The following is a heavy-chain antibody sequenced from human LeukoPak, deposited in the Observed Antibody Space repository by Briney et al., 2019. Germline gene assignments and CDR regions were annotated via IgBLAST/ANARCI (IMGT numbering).Heavy chain of an antibody. D-gene: IGHD3-22*01. CDR1: GYSFTSYW. V-gene: IGHV5-51*01. Sequence: GESLKISCKGSGYSFTSYWIGWVRQMPGKGLEWMGIIYPGDSDTRYSPSFQGQVTISADKSISTAYLQWSSLKASDTAMYYCARMYYYDSSGYYEYYFDYWGQGILVTVAS. CDR3: ARMYYYDSSGYYEYYFDY. CDR2: IYPGDSDT. J-gene: IGHJ4*02.